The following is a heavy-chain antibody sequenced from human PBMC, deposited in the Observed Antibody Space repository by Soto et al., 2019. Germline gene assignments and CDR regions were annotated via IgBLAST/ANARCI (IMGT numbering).Heavy chain of an antibody. D-gene: IGHD1-1*01. J-gene: IGHJ6*02. CDR2: IYSGGST. V-gene: IGHV3-53*01. CDR3: ARGGTTGTTPYYYGMDV. CDR1: GFTVSSNY. Sequence: EVQLVESGGGLIQPGGSLRLSCAASGFTVSSNYMSWVRQAPGKGLEWVSVIYSGGSTYYADSVKGRFTISRDNSKNTLYLQMNSLRAEDMAVYYCARGGTTGTTPYYYGMDVWGQGTTVTVSS.